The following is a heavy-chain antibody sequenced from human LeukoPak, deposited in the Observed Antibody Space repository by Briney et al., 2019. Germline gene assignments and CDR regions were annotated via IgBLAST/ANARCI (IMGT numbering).Heavy chain of an antibody. J-gene: IGHJ4*02. D-gene: IGHD1-26*01. CDR1: GGSVTGGGYY. CDR2: ASYSGGT. CDR3: ATAEWEYFYFDF. Sequence: SETLSLTCSVSGGSVTGGGYYWSWIRQHPGKGLEWIGFASYSGGTYYNPSLMSRITISVDRSQNQFSLRMRDVTAADTAVYFCATAEWEYFYFDFWGQGALVAVSS. V-gene: IGHV4-31*03.